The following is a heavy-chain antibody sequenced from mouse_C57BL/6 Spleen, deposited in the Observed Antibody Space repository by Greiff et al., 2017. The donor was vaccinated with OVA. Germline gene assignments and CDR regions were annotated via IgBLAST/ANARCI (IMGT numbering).Heavy chain of an antibody. CDR2: ILPGSGST. Sequence: VQLQQSGAELMKPGASVKLSCKATGYTFTGYWIEWVKQRTGHGLEWIGEILPGSGSTNYNEKFKGKATFTADTSSNTAYMQLGSLTTEASAIDDRASTGSRRGFADRGQGTLVTVSA. CDR1: GYTFTGYW. V-gene: IGHV1-9*01. CDR3: ASTGSRRGFAD. J-gene: IGHJ3*01. D-gene: IGHD1-1*01.